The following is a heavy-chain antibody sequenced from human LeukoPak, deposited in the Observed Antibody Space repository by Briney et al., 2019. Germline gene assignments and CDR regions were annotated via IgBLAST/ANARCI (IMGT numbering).Heavy chain of an antibody. J-gene: IGHJ4*02. CDR1: GGSISSYY. CDR2: IYTSGST. V-gene: IGHV4-4*07. CDR3: ARDALYCSGGSCYFDY. D-gene: IGHD2-15*01. Sequence: PSETLSLTCTVSGGSISSYYWSWIRQPAGKGLEWIGRIYTSGSTNYNPSLKSLVTMSVDTSKNQFSLKLSSVTAADTAVYYCARDALYCSGGSCYFDYWGQGTLVTVSS.